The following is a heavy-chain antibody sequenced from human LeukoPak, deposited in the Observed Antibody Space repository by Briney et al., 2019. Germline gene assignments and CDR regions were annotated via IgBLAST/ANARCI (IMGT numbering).Heavy chain of an antibody. CDR1: GFTFSSYS. V-gene: IGHV3-21*01. J-gene: IGHJ4*02. D-gene: IGHD6-13*01. CDR3: ARVRPTGYSSSSLDY. CDR2: ISSSSSYI. Sequence: GGSLRLSYAASGFTFSSYSMNWGRQAPGKGLEWVSSISSSSSYIYYADSVKGRFTISRDNAKNSLYLQMNSLRAEDTAVYYCARVRPTGYSSSSLDYWGQGTLVTVSS.